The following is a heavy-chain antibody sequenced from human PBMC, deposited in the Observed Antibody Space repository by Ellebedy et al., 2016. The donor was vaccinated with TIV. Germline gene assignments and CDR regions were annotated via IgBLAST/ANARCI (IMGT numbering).Heavy chain of an antibody. D-gene: IGHD2-15*01. CDR1: GFTVSSNY. CDR2: ISYDGTDK. J-gene: IGHJ4*02. V-gene: IGHV3-30*18. Sequence: GESLKISCAASGFTVSSNYMSWVRQAPGKGPEWVAIISYDGTDKDYADSVKGRFTISRDNSKNTLYLQMNSLRAEDSAVYYCTKDKGTGGSCHDYWGQGTLVTVSS. CDR3: TKDKGTGGSCHDY.